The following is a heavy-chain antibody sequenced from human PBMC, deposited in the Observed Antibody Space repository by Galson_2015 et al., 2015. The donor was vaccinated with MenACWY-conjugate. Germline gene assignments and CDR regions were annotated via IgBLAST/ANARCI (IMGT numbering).Heavy chain of an antibody. J-gene: IGHJ5*02. Sequence: SLRLSCAASGFTVSNLYMTWVRQAPGKGLECVAIIDSGDRTYYSDSVKGRFTISRDNSKNTLDLQMNSLRAEDTAMYYCGRDYGWGGYSWGQGTQVTVSS. D-gene: IGHD3-10*01. V-gene: IGHV3-53*01. CDR2: IDSGDRT. CDR1: GFTVSNLY. CDR3: GRDYGWGGYS.